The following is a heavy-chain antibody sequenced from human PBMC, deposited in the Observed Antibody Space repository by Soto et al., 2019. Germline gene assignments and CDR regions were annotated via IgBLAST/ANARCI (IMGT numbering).Heavy chain of an antibody. CDR3: ARSPTYNWFDP. Sequence: SVKVSCKASGGTFSSYTINWVRQVPGQGLEWMGRIIPIFGTTNYAQKFQGRVTITADESTSTAYMELSSLKYDDTAVYYCARSPTYNWFDPWGQGTLVTVSS. J-gene: IGHJ5*02. CDR1: GGTFSSYT. CDR2: IIPIFGTT. V-gene: IGHV1-69*13.